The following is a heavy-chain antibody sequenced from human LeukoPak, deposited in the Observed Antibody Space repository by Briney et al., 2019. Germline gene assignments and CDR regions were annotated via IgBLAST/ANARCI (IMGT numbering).Heavy chain of an antibody. CDR1: GGSFSGYF. J-gene: IGHJ4*02. D-gene: IGHD3-10*01. CDR3: ARVRAIGFGRRYYFDY. CDR2: INHSGIT. Sequence: SETLSRSGAVYGGSFSGYFWSWIRQPPGKGLEWIGEINHSGITNYNPSLQSRVTISVDTSNNQFSLKLSSVTAADTAVYYCARVRAIGFGRRYYFDYWGQGTLVTVSS. V-gene: IGHV4-34*01.